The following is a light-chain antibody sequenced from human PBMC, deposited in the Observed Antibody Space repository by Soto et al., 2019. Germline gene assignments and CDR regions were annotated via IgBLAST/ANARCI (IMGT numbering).Light chain of an antibody. V-gene: IGKV3-20*01. CDR3: QQGGRSCT. J-gene: IGKJ1*01. CDR2: GAR. CDR1: QSATISY. Sequence: VVTHRPITLSLSRGGRSILSCRASQSATISYLACFRQKPGQAPRLLIYGARSRATGVPDRFSASGSGTEFSLTTIRRLDAEVVVEYYRQQGGRSCTFRQGTKVDIK.